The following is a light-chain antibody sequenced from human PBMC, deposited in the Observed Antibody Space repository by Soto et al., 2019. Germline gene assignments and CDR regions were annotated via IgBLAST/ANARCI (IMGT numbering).Light chain of an antibody. CDR3: ASWDDTLSGPV. V-gene: IGLV1-47*01. J-gene: IGLJ3*02. Sequence: QSVLTQPPSTSGTPGQRVTIYCSGSSSNVGSNDVYWYQHVPGAAPNLLIYRNNRRPSGVPDRLSGSKSGSAVSLAISGLGSEDEADYYCASWDDTLSGPVFGGGTKLTVL. CDR1: SSNVGSND. CDR2: RNN.